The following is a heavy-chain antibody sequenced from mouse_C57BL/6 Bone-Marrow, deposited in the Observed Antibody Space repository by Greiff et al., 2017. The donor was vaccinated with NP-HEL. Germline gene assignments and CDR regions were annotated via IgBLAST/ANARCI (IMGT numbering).Heavy chain of an antibody. CDR3: TRRRLREAMDY. J-gene: IGHJ4*01. CDR1: GYTFTDYE. V-gene: IGHV1-15*01. D-gene: IGHD2-4*01. Sequence: VKLQESGAELVRPGASVTLSCKASGYTFTDYEMHWVKQTPVHGLEWIGAIDPETGGTAYNQKFKGKAILTADKSSSTAYMELRSLTSEDSAVYYCTRRRLREAMDYWGQGTSVTVSS. CDR2: IDPETGGT.